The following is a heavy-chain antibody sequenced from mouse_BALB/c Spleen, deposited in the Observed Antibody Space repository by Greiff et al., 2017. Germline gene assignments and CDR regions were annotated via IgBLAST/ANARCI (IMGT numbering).Heavy chain of an antibody. V-gene: IGHV5-12-1*01. CDR1: GFAFSSYD. D-gene: IGHD4-1*01. Sequence: EVKLMESGGGLVKPGGSLKLSCAASGFAFSSYDMSWVRQTPEKRLEWVAYISSGGGSTYYPDTVKGRFTISRDNAKNTLYLQMSSLKSEDTAMYYCARLGRYFDVWGAGTTVTVSS. CDR3: ARLGRYFDV. CDR2: ISSGGGST. J-gene: IGHJ1*01.